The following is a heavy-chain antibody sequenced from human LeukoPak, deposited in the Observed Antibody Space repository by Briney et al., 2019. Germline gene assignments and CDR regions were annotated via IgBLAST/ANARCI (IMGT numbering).Heavy chain of an antibody. J-gene: IGHJ6*02. V-gene: IGHV1-3*01. CDR2: INAGNGNT. D-gene: IGHD3-9*01. Sequence: ASVKVSCKASGYTFTSYAMHWVRQAPGQRLEWMGWINAGNGNTKYSQKFQGRVTITRDTSASTAYMELSSLRSEDTAVYYCASPFPVLRYFDSYYYGMDVWGQGTTVTVSS. CDR1: GYTFTSYA. CDR3: ASPFPVLRYFDSYYYGMDV.